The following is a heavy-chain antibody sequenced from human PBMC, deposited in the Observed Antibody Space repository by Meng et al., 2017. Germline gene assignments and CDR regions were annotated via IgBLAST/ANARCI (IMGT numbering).Heavy chain of an antibody. CDR1: GGTFSSYA. CDR2: IIPIFGTA. Sequence: KVSCKAPGGTFSSYAISWVRQAPGQGLEWMGGIIPIFGTANYAQKFQGRVTITADKSTSTAYMELSSLRSEDTAVYYCARVSEEVVPSDDAFDIWGQGTMVTVSS. V-gene: IGHV1-69*06. J-gene: IGHJ3*02. D-gene: IGHD3-22*01. CDR3: ARVSEEVVPSDDAFDI.